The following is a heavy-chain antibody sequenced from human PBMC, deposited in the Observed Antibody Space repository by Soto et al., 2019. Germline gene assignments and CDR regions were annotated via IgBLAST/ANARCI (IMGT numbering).Heavy chain of an antibody. CDR2: INAGNGNT. Sequence: QVQLVQSGAEVKKPGASVKVSCKASGYTFTSYAMHWVRQAPGQSLEWMGWINAGNGNTKYSQKFQGRVTITRDTSASTDYMELSSLRSEDMAVYYCARGDYYDIHDYWGQGTLVTVSS. V-gene: IGHV1-3*01. D-gene: IGHD3-22*01. CDR3: ARGDYYDIHDY. CDR1: GYTFTSYA. J-gene: IGHJ4*02.